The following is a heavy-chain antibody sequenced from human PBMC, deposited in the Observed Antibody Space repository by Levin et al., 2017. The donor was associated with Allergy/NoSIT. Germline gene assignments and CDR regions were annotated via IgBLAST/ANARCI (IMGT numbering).Heavy chain of an antibody. CDR3: AKLTGWSFWHLDY. Sequence: GGSLRLSCAASGFSFSSYAMSWVRQAPGKGLEWVSTMTYTGETTYYADSVRGRFTISRDNSKNTLYLQMNSLRAEDTATYYCAKLTGWSFWHLDYWGQGALVTVSS. J-gene: IGHJ4*02. CDR2: MTYTGETT. CDR1: GFSFSSYA. V-gene: IGHV3-23*01. D-gene: IGHD1-14*01.